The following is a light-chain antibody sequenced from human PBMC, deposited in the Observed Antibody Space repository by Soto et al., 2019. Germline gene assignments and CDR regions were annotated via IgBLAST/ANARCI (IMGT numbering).Light chain of an antibody. Sequence: QSVLAQPPPASGTPGQRVTISCSGSSSNIGSYTVHWFQQLPGAAPKPLIYTTDQRPSGVPDRFSGSKSGTSASLAISGLQSEDEADYYCAAWDDSLNGHVFGSGTKVTVL. V-gene: IGLV1-44*01. CDR3: AAWDDSLNGHV. CDR2: TTD. J-gene: IGLJ1*01. CDR1: SSNIGSYT.